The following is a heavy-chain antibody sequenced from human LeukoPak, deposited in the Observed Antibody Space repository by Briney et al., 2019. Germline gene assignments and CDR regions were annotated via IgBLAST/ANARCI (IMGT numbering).Heavy chain of an antibody. CDR2: ISSSSIYI. J-gene: IGHJ3*02. D-gene: IGHD6-6*01. CDR1: GFSFRSYT. V-gene: IGHV3-21*01. CDR3: ARVPYSSSTQSAFDI. Sequence: GGSLSPSCAASGFSFRSYTMNWVRQAPGKGLEWVSSISSSSIYIYYADSVKGRFTISRDKAKNSLYLQMNTLRAEDTAVYYCARVPYSSSTQSAFDIWGQGTMVTVSS.